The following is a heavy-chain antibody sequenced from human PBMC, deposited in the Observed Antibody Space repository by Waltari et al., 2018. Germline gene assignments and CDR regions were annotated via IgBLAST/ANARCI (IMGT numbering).Heavy chain of an antibody. Sequence: QVHLVESGGGVVQPGGSRRLACAAPGCHFGDCGMHWVRQAPGKGLEWGAFIRYDASDIYYRDSVKGRFTISRDNSKNTLFLQMSSLRPEDTAVYYCAKVGVGLTTWYPFDVWGQGTMVTVSS. V-gene: IGHV3-30*02. CDR3: AKVGVGLTTWYPFDV. D-gene: IGHD1-1*01. CDR1: GCHFGDCG. J-gene: IGHJ3*01. CDR2: IRYDASDI.